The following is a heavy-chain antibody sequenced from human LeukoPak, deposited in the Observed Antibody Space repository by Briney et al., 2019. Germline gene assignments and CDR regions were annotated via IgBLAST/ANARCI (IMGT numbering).Heavy chain of an antibody. Sequence: GEYLLLSCAPARFTFTTYGMLMFRQAPGHGLEGVALISYDGSNKYYTDAVKGRFTISRDNSKNTRYLQMDSLRAEDTAVYYCAKDRGYSYGYFDYWGQGTLVTVSS. V-gene: IGHV3-30*18. CDR3: AKDRGYSYGYFDY. CDR2: ISYDGSNK. D-gene: IGHD5-18*01. J-gene: IGHJ4*02. CDR1: RFTFTTYG.